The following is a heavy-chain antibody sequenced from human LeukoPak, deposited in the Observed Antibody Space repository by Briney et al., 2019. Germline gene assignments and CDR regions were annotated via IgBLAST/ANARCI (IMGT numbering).Heavy chain of an antibody. Sequence: PGGSLRLSCAASGFTVSSNYMSWVRQAPGKGLERVSVIYSGGSTYYADSVKGRFTISRHNSKNTLYLQMNSLRAEDTAVYYCARGGAPYYYDSSGYNDAFDIWGQGTMVTVSS. J-gene: IGHJ3*02. V-gene: IGHV3-53*04. D-gene: IGHD3-22*01. CDR3: ARGGAPYYYDSSGYNDAFDI. CDR2: IYSGGST. CDR1: GFTVSSNY.